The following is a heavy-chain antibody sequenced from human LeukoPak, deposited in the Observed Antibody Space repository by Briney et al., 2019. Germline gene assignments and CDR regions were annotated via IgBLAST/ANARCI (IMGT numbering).Heavy chain of an antibody. Sequence: SETLSLTCTVSGGSISSYYWSWIRQPPGKGLEWIGHIYYSGSTNYNPSLNSRVTISVDTYKNQFSLKLSSVTAADTAVYYCARVPYSSSSPAFDYWGQGTLVTVSS. CDR2: IYYSGST. V-gene: IGHV4-59*01. CDR3: ARVPYSSSSPAFDY. D-gene: IGHD6-6*01. CDR1: GGSISSYY. J-gene: IGHJ4*02.